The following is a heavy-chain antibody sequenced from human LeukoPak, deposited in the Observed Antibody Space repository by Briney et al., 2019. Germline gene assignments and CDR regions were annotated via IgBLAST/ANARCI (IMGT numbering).Heavy chain of an antibody. V-gene: IGHV3-11*01. D-gene: IGHD2-2*01. CDR2: ISSSGSTI. Sequence: GGSLRLSCAASGFTFSDYYMSWIRQAPGKGLQWVSYISSSGSTIYYADSVKGRFTISRDNAKNSLYLQMNSLRAEDTAVYYCARDQGWAQVVAAAIFDYWGQGTLVTVSS. J-gene: IGHJ4*02. CDR3: ARDQGWAQVVAAAIFDY. CDR1: GFTFSDYY.